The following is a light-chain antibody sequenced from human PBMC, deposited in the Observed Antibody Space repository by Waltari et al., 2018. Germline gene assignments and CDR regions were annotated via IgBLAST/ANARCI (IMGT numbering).Light chain of an antibody. Sequence: SYELTQPPSVSVSPGQTARISCSGNTLSTNYSYWYQQKPGQAPVLVMYKDSERPSGIPERFSGSSSGTTVTLTISGVQAEDEADYYCQSADTSETYFFGTGTKVTVL. CDR3: QSADTSETYF. J-gene: IGLJ1*01. CDR2: KDS. V-gene: IGLV3-25*03. CDR1: TLSTNY.